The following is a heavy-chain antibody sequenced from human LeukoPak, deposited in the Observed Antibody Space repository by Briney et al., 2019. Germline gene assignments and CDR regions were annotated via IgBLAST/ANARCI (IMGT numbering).Heavy chain of an antibody. CDR3: AREGGPYRPLDH. CDR1: GXSISSSGYY. Sequence: PSETLSLTCTVSGXSISSSGYYWSWIRQNPGKGLEWIGYIYDSGSYDSGSTYYNPSLKSRVTMSLDTSQNQFSLKLSSVTAADTAVYYCAREGGPYRPLDHSGQGTLVTVSS. CDR2: IYDSGSYDSGST. J-gene: IGHJ4*02. V-gene: IGHV4-31*03.